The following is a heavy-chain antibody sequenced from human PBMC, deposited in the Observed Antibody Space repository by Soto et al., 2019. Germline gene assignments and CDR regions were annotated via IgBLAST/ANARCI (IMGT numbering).Heavy chain of an antibody. CDR1: GFTVSSNY. J-gene: IGHJ4*02. V-gene: IGHV3-53*01. CDR3: ARSPYYYDSSGYYLFDY. CDR2: IYSGGST. Sequence: GGSLRLSCAASGFTVSSNYMSWVRQAPGKGLEWVSVIYSGGSTYYADSVKGRFTISRDNSKNTLYLQMNSLRAEDTAVYYCARSPYYYDSSGYYLFDYWGKGTLVTVSS. D-gene: IGHD3-22*01.